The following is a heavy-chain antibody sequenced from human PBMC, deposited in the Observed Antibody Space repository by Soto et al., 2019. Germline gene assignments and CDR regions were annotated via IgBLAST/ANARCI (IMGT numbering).Heavy chain of an antibody. Sequence: SEPLSLTCTVSGGSISSYYWSWIRQPPGKGLEWIGYIYYSGSTNYNPSLKSRVTISVDTSKNQFSLKLSSVTAADTAVYYCARGVDIVVVPAAIPNWFDPWGQGTLVTVSS. D-gene: IGHD2-2*03. CDR3: ARGVDIVVVPAAIPNWFDP. V-gene: IGHV4-59*01. CDR1: GGSISSYY. J-gene: IGHJ5*02. CDR2: IYYSGST.